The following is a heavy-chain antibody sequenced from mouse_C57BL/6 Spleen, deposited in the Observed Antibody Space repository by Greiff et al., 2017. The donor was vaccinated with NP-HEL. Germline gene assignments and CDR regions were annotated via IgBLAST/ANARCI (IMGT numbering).Heavy chain of an antibody. CDR1: GYTFTTYP. V-gene: IGHV1-47*01. J-gene: IGHJ2*01. CDR3: ARGVTTGDYFDY. D-gene: IGHD1-1*01. Sequence: VQLVESGAELVKPGASVKMSCKASGYTFTTYPIEWMKQNHGKSLEWIGNFHPYNDDTKYNEKFKGKATLTVEKSSSTVYLELSRLTSDDSAVYYCARGVTTGDYFDYWGQGTTLTVSS. CDR2: FHPYNDDT.